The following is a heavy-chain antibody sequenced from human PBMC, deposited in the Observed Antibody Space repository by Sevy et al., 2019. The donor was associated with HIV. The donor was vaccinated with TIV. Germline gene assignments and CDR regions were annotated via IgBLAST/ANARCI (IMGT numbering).Heavy chain of an antibody. CDR1: EFPFSKYW. D-gene: IGHD2-21*02. Sequence: GGSLRLSCAASEFPFSKYWMGWVGQAPGKGPEWVANIKGDGSDKYYLDSVKGRFTISRDNAKSSLYLRMNSLRDEDTATYYCVRGGGACDYWGQGTLVTVSS. J-gene: IGHJ4*02. V-gene: IGHV3-7*01. CDR3: VRGGGACDY. CDR2: IKGDGSDK.